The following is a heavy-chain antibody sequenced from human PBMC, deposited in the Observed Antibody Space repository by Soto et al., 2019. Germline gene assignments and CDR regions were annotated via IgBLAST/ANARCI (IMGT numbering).Heavy chain of an antibody. J-gene: IGHJ6*01. CDR2: VYDTWST. D-gene: IGHD3-10*01. CDR1: SGPSKSHN. Sequence: QVQVQQSGPGLVKPSETLSLTCTVSSGPSKSHNWGWIRQPPGRGLEWIGYVYDTWSTSYNPSLKXXVXXSADTSKNRISLTLRFVTAAATAVYYCVRQGIGFLHGLVDVWGQGTTVIVSS. V-gene: IGHV4-59*08. CDR3: VRQGIGFLHGLVDV.